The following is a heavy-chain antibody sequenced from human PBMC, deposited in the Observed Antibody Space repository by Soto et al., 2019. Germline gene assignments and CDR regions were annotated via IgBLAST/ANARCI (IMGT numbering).Heavy chain of an antibody. Sequence: GGSLRLSCAASGFTFSSYAMSWVRQAPGKGLEWVSGISGSGGSTNYADSVKGRFTISRDNSKNTVYLQMNSVRAEDTAVYYCALRSGYSITYHFDYWGQGTLVTVS. V-gene: IGHV3-23*01. CDR1: GFTFSSYA. D-gene: IGHD3-3*01. CDR3: ALRSGYSITYHFDY. CDR2: ISGSGGST. J-gene: IGHJ4*02.